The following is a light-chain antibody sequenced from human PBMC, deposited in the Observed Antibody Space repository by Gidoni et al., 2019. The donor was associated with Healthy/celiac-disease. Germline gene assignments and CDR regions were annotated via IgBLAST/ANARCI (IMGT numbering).Light chain of an antibody. CDR2: QDS. CDR1: KLGDKY. CDR3: QAWDSSTAGV. V-gene: IGLV3-1*01. Sequence: SYELTQQPSVSVSPGQTASITGSGDKLGDKYACWYQQKPGQSPVLVIYQDSKRPSGIPERFSGSNSGNTATLTISGTQAMDEADYYCQAWDSSTAGVFGTGTKVTVL. J-gene: IGLJ1*01.